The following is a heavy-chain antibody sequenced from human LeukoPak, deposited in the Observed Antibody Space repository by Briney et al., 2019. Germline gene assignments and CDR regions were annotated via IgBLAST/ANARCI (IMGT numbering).Heavy chain of an antibody. CDR3: ARDAQGGYPYSFDN. D-gene: IGHD1-1*01. CDR1: GFTFSSYT. J-gene: IGHJ4*02. Sequence: GSLSLSCAASGFTFSSYTIHWVRQAPARGLEWVAVMSYDVSIRNYADSVKGRFTISRDNSKNTLYLQMNSLRGEDTAVYYCARDAQGGYPYSFDNWGQGTLVTVSS. CDR2: MSYDVSIR. V-gene: IGHV3-30-3*01.